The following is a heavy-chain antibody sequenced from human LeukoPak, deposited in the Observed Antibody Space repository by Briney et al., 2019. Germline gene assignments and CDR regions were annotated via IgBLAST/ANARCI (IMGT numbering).Heavy chain of an antibody. J-gene: IGHJ4*02. D-gene: IGHD3-10*01. Sequence: PGGSLRLSCAASGFTFRTYWMHWVHQTPGQGLVWVSRINSDGSTTNYADSVKGRFTVSRDNAQNTLYLQMSSLRAEDTAVYYCARAGNYYFEYWGQGALVTVSS. CDR1: GFTFRTYW. CDR3: ARAGNYYFEY. V-gene: IGHV3-74*01. CDR2: INSDGSTT.